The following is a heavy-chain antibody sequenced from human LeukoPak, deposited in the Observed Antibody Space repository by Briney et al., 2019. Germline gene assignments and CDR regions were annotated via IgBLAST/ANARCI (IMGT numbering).Heavy chain of an antibody. CDR3: ARHIVGVADC. J-gene: IGHJ4*02. CDR2: IYYTGST. D-gene: IGHD1-26*01. Sequence: PSETLSLTCTVSGDSISSSNYYWGWIRQPPGKGLEWIGTIYYTGSTYYSPSLKSRVTISLDTSKNQFSLKLNSVTAADTAVYYCARHIVGVADCWGQGTLVTVSS. CDR1: GDSISSSNYY. V-gene: IGHV4-39*07.